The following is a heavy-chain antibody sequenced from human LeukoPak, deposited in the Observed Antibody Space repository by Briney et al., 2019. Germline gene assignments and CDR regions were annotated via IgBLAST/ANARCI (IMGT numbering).Heavy chain of an antibody. CDR3: ARDPPYSGSYYYYYYMDV. CDR2: IYTSGST. D-gene: IGHD1-26*01. Sequence: SETLSLTCTVSGGSISIYYWSWIRQPAGKGLEWIGRIYTSGSTNYNPSLKSRVTMSVDTSKNQFSLKLSSVTAADTAVYYCARDPPYSGSYYYYYYMDVWGKGTTATVSS. CDR1: GGSISIYY. J-gene: IGHJ6*03. V-gene: IGHV4-4*07.